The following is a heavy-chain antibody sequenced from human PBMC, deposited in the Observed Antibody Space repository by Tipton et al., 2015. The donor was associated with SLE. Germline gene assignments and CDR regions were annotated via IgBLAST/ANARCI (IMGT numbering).Heavy chain of an antibody. V-gene: IGHV3-15*07. CDR2: IKSKTDGGTT. CDR1: GFTFSNAW. CDR3: TTSITMVRGVPGH. D-gene: IGHD3-10*01. J-gene: IGHJ1*01. Sequence: SLRLSCAASGFTFSNAWMNWVRQAPGKGLEWVGRIKSKTDGGTTDYAAPVKGRFTISRDDSKNTLYLQMNSLKTEVTAVYYCTTSITMVRGVPGHWGQGTLVTVSS.